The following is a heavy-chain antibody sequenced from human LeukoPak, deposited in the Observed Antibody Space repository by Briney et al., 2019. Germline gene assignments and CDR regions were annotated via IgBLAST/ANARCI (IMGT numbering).Heavy chain of an antibody. CDR2: ITSNGGST. J-gene: IGHJ4*02. Sequence: GRSLRLSCAASGFTFSNFAMHWVRQAPGKGLEHVSAITSNGGSTYYANSVKGRFTISRDNAKNSLYLQMNSLRDEDTAVYYCARDRWTVTTPDYFDYWGQGTLVTVSS. CDR1: GFTFSNFA. CDR3: ARDRWTVTTPDYFDY. V-gene: IGHV3-64*01. D-gene: IGHD4-17*01.